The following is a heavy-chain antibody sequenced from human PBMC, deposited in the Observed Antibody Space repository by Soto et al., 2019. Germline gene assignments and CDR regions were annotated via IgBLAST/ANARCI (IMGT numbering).Heavy chain of an antibody. CDR1: GYTFTSYA. J-gene: IGHJ6*02. D-gene: IGHD3-10*01. Sequence: ASVKVSCKASGYTFTSYAMHWVRQAPGQRLEWMGWINAGNGNTKYSQKYRGRVTITRDTSASTAYMELSSLRSEDTAVYYCARNAFYYGSGSYPDYYYYGMDVWGQGTTVTVSS. V-gene: IGHV1-3*01. CDR2: INAGNGNT. CDR3: ARNAFYYGSGSYPDYYYYGMDV.